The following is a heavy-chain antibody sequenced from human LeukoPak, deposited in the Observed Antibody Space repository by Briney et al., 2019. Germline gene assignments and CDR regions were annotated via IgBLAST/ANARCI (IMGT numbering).Heavy chain of an antibody. D-gene: IGHD1-26*01. Sequence: GGSLRLSCAASGFSFTNYGMSWVRQAPGKGLEWVSIIYSGGSTFYADSVKGRFTISRDNSKNTLYLQMNSLRAEDTAVYYCARGGSYLSAFDIWGQGTMVTVSS. V-gene: IGHV3-53*01. CDR3: ARGGSYLSAFDI. CDR1: GFSFTNYG. J-gene: IGHJ3*02. CDR2: IYSGGST.